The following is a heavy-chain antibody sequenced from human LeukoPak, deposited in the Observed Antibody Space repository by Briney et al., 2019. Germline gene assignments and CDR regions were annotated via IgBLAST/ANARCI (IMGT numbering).Heavy chain of an antibody. CDR3: TRDTGTTGEVKFDP. CDR1: GGSISSSSYY. CDR2: IDDIGST. J-gene: IGHJ5*02. D-gene: IGHD4-17*01. V-gene: IGHV4-39*07. Sequence: SETLSLTCTVSGGSISSSSYYWGGIRQPPGKGRGWIGIIDDIGSTYYNPSLRIRVTISVDTSKNQCSLNLMSVTAADTAVYYCTRDTGTTGEVKFDPWGQGTLATVSS.